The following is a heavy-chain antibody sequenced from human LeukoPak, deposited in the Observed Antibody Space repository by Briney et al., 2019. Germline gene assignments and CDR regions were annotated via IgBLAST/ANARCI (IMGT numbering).Heavy chain of an antibody. J-gene: IGHJ5*02. CDR3: ARINDFWSGSPSRWFDP. Sequence: SETLSLICTVSGVSISRYYWSWIRQPAGKGLEWIGRIYSSGSTTYNPSLKSRVTMSIDTSKNQFSLKLSSVTAADTAVYYCARINDFWSGSPSRWFDPWGQGTLVTVSS. D-gene: IGHD3-3*01. CDR2: IYSSGST. V-gene: IGHV4-4*07. CDR1: GVSISRYY.